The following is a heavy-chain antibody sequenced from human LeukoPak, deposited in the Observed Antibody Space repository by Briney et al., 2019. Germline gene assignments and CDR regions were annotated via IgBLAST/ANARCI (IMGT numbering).Heavy chain of an antibody. CDR1: GGSINIYY. CDR3: ARLTTVTPYMDV. Sequence: SETLSLTCTVSGGSINIYYWSWIRQPAGKGLEWIGRIYTSGSTNYNPSLKSRVTMSVDTSKSQFSLKLSSVTAADTAVYYCARLTTVTPYMDVWGKGTTVTVSS. V-gene: IGHV4-4*07. D-gene: IGHD4-11*01. CDR2: IYTSGST. J-gene: IGHJ6*03.